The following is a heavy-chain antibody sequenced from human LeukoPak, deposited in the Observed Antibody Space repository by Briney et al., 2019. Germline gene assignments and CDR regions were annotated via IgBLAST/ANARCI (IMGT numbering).Heavy chain of an antibody. CDR3: AREPRGTAMVDY. D-gene: IGHD5-18*01. CDR2: IYHSGDT. Sequence: SETLSLTCAVSGYSISSGYYWGWIRQPPGKGVQWIGSIYHSGDTYYKPSLKSRGTMSVDTSKNQFSLRLTSVTAADTAVYYCAREPRGTAMVDYWGQGTLVTVSS. V-gene: IGHV4-38-2*02. CDR1: GYSISSGYY. J-gene: IGHJ4*02.